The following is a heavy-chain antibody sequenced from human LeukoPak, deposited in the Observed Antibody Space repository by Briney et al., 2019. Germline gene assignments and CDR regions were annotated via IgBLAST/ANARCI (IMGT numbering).Heavy chain of an antibody. Sequence: ASVKVSCKASGYTFTTYDINWVRQATGQGLEWMGWMNPNSGNTGYAQKFQGRVTMTRNTSITAAYMELSSLRSEDTAVYYCARGRGSGHKENWFDPWGQGTLVTVSS. CDR2: MNPNSGNT. CDR1: GYTFTTYD. J-gene: IGHJ5*02. CDR3: ARGRGSGHKENWFDP. V-gene: IGHV1-8*01. D-gene: IGHD6-19*01.